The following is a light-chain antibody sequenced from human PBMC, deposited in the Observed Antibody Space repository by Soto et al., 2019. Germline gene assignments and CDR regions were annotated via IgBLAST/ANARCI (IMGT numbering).Light chain of an antibody. Sequence: QSALTQPASVSGSPGQSITISCTGTSSNIGSYNFVSWYQQHPGKAPKVIIYEGNQRPSGVSNRFSGSKSGNTASLTISGLQVEDEADYYCCSYAGSSTYVFGTGTRSPS. CDR2: EGN. J-gene: IGLJ1*01. V-gene: IGLV2-23*01. CDR3: CSYAGSSTYV. CDR1: SSNIGSYNF.